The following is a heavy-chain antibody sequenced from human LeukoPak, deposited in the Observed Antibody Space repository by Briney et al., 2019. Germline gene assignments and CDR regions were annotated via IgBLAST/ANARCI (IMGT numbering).Heavy chain of an antibody. CDR2: INPNNGGT. J-gene: IGHJ4*02. D-gene: IGHD2-21*01. CDR1: GYTFTAYY. CDR3: ARDCTMVRPDASATYIDY. Sequence: ASVKVSCKSSGYTFTAYYIHWVRQAPGQGLEWMGWINPNNGGTDYAQDFQGRVAVTRDTSISTTYIELRRLRSDDTALYYCARDCTMVRPDASATYIDYWGQGTLVTVSS. V-gene: IGHV1-2*02.